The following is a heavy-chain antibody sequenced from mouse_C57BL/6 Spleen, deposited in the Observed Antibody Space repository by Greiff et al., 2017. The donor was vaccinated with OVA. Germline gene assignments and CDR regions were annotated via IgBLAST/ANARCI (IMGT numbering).Heavy chain of an antibody. J-gene: IGHJ2*01. D-gene: IGHD3-3*01. Sequence: VQGVESGAELVRPGASVTLSCKASGYTFTDYEMHWVKQTPVHGLEWIGAIDPETGGTAYNQKFKGKAILTADKSSSTAYMELRSLTSEDSAVYYCTRGGGTGYWGQGTTLTVSS. CDR2: IDPETGGT. CDR1: GYTFTDYE. V-gene: IGHV1-15*01. CDR3: TRGGGTGY.